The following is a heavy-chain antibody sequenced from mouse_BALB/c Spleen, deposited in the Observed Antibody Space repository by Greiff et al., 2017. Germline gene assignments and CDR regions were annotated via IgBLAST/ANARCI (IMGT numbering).Heavy chain of an antibody. CDR3: ASPHYYGRAWFAY. CDR1: GYTFTDYV. J-gene: IGHJ3*01. D-gene: IGHD1-1*01. V-gene: IGHV1-77*01. CDR2: IYPGSGST. Sequence: VKLMESGPELVKPGASVKMSCKASGYTFTDYVISWVKQRTGQGLEWIGEIYPGSGSTYYNEKFKGKATLTADKSSNTAYMQLSSLTSEDSAVYFCASPHYYGRAWFAYWGQGTLVTVSA.